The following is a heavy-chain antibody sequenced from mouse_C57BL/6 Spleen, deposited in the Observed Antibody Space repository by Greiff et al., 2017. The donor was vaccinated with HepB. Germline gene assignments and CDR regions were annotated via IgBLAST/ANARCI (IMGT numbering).Heavy chain of an antibody. J-gene: IGHJ3*01. D-gene: IGHD1-1*01. CDR2: IHPNSGST. CDR1: GYTFTSYW. Sequence: VQLQQSGAELVKPGASVKLSCKASGYTFTSYWMHWVKQRPGQGLEWIGMIHPNSGSTNYNEKFKSKATLTVDKSSSTAYMQLSSLTSEDSAVYYCARKVGDYGSSYEGFAYWGQGTLVTVSA. CDR3: ARKVGDYGSSYEGFAY. V-gene: IGHV1-64*01.